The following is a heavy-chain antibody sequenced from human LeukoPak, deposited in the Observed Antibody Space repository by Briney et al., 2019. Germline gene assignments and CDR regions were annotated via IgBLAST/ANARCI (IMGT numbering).Heavy chain of an antibody. V-gene: IGHV2-5*01. CDR1: GLSLSTSGVA. J-gene: IGHJ4*02. D-gene: IGHD6-25*01. CDR2: TYWNDDE. Sequence: SGPTLVKPTQTLTLTCSFSGLSLSTSGVAVGWIRQPPGGALEWLAVTYWNDDERYSPSLKSRLTITRDTSKNQVVLTMTTMDPVDTATFYCAHGVVAAGNRHFDYWGQGTLVTVSS. CDR3: AHGVVAAGNRHFDY.